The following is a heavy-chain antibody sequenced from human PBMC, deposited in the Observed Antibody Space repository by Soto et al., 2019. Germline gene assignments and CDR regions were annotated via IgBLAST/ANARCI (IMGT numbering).Heavy chain of an antibody. D-gene: IGHD6-19*01. J-gene: IGHJ4*02. Sequence: SETLSLTCTVSGSSISSGDYYWSWIRQPPGKGLEWIGYIYYSGSTYYNPSLKSRVTISVDTSKNQFSLKLSSVTAADTAVYYCARVPAYSSGWYGVTDYWGEGTLVTVSS. V-gene: IGHV4-30-4*01. CDR1: GSSISSGDYY. CDR3: ARVPAYSSGWYGVTDY. CDR2: IYYSGST.